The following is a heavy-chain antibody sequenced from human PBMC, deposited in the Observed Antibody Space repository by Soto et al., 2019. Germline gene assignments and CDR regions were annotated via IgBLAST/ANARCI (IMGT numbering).Heavy chain of an antibody. CDR3: ARDWDYYDSSGYLFDY. V-gene: IGHV1-18*01. CDR1: GFTFTSYG. CDR2: ISAYNGNT. D-gene: IGHD3-22*01. Sequence: ASVKVSCKASGFTFTSYGISWVRQAPGQGLEWMGWISAYNGNTNYAQKLQGRVTMTTDTSTSTAYMELRSLRSDDTAVYYCARDWDYYDSSGYLFDYWGQGTLVTSPQ. J-gene: IGHJ4*02.